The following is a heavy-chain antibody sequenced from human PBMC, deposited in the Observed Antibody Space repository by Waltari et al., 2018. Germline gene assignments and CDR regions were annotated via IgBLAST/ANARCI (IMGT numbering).Heavy chain of an antibody. CDR1: GGSISSHY. Sequence: QVQLQESGPGLVKPSETLSLTCTVSGGSISSHYWSWIRQPPGKGLEWIGYIYYSGSTNYNPSLKSRVTISVDTSKNQFSLKLSSVTAADTAMYYCARLMTYYYGMDVWGQGTTVTVSS. CDR2: IYYSGST. J-gene: IGHJ6*02. D-gene: IGHD2-21*02. V-gene: IGHV4-59*11. CDR3: ARLMTYYYGMDV.